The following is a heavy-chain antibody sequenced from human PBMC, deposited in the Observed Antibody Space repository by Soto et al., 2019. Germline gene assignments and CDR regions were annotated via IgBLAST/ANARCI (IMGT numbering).Heavy chain of an antibody. CDR1: SGSISSSNW. D-gene: IGHD1-1*01. J-gene: IGHJ5*02. Sequence: QVQLQESGPGLVKPSGTLSLTCAVSSGSISSSNWWSWVRQPPGKGLEWIGEIYHSGSTNYNPSLKSRVTISVGKSRNPSSLKLSSVTAADTAVYYGARRGWVTTGWFDPWGQGTLVTVSS. CDR2: IYHSGST. CDR3: ARRGWVTTGWFDP. V-gene: IGHV4-4*02.